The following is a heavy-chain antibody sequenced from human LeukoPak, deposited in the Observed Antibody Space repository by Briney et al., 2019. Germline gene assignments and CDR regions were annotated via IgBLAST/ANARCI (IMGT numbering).Heavy chain of an antibody. Sequence: NTSQTLSLTCSVSGVSISRYYWSCIRQPAGKGLEWIGRVHRSGDTNYNPSLKSRLTKSVETSKHQISLRLRSVSAADTAVYYCARDDFEYSVHYGMDVWGQGTTVTVSS. CDR3: ARDDFEYSVHYGMDV. CDR1: GVSISRYY. V-gene: IGHV4-4*07. D-gene: IGHD3-9*01. J-gene: IGHJ6*02. CDR2: VHRSGDT.